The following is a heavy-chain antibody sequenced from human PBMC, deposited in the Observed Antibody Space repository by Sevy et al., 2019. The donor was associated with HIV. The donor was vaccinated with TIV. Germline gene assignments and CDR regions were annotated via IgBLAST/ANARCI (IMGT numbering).Heavy chain of an antibody. V-gene: IGHV1-8*01. CDR2: MNPNSGDT. CDR3: ARGGIQLNAFDI. Sequence: ASVKVSCKASGYTFTNYHINWVRQATGQGLEWMGWMNPNSGDTAYTQKFQGRVTMTRNTSIRTAYMERTSLRSEDTAVYYCARGGIQLNAFDIWGQGTLVTVSS. J-gene: IGHJ3*02. CDR1: GYTFTNYH. D-gene: IGHD5-18*01.